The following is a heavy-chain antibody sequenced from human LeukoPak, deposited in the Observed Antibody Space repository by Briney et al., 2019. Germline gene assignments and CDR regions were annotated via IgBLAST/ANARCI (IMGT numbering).Heavy chain of an antibody. V-gene: IGHV3-23*01. CDR1: RITLSDFG. CDR2: VSDSGGRT. J-gene: IGHJ4*02. CDR3: AKRGVVIRVILVGFHKEAYYFDS. D-gene: IGHD3-22*01. Sequence: GGSLRLSCAVSRITLSDFGMSWVRHAPRRRLEWVAGVSDSGGRTNYTDSAKGRFTINRDNPKNTLYLQMNSLRAEDTAVYFCAKRGVVIRVILVGFHKEAYYFDSWGQGALVTVSS.